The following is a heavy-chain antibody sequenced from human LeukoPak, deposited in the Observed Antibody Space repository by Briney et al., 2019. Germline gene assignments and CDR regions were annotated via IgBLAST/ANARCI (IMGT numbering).Heavy chain of an antibody. CDR1: GFNFDDYV. V-gene: IGHV3-20*04. CDR2: INWNGGST. CDR3: ARVYRYGYAGNNAFDI. D-gene: IGHD5-18*01. J-gene: IGHJ3*02. Sequence: GGSLRLSCAASGFNFDDYVMSWVRQAPGKGLEWISGINWNGGSTAYADSVKGRFTISRDNAKNSLYLQMNSLRAEDTALYYCARVYRYGYAGNNAFDIWGQGTMVTVSS.